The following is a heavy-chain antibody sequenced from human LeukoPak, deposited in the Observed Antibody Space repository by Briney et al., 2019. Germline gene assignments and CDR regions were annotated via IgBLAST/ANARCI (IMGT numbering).Heavy chain of an antibody. Sequence: PGGSLRLSCAASGFTLSNYRMSWVRQAPGKGLEWVANIKQDGSEKNYVDSAKGRFTISRDNAKNSLYLQMNSLRAEDTAVYYCARDLATLAARPLGSDCWGQGTVVSVSS. V-gene: IGHV3-7*01. CDR2: IKQDGSEK. D-gene: IGHD6-6*01. CDR1: GFTLSNYR. CDR3: ARDLATLAARPLGSDC. J-gene: IGHJ4*02.